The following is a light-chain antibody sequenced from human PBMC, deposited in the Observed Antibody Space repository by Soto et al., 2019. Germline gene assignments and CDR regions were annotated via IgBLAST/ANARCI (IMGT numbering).Light chain of an antibody. Sequence: QSALTQPPSVSGAPGQRVTISCTGSSSNIGADYDVHWYQHLPGRAPKVLIYGNTNRPSGVPDRFSRSRSGTSASLAITGLQAEDEADYYCQSYDNTMSGYVFGTGTKVTVL. CDR2: GNT. CDR3: QSYDNTMSGYV. J-gene: IGLJ1*01. CDR1: SSNIGADYD. V-gene: IGLV1-40*01.